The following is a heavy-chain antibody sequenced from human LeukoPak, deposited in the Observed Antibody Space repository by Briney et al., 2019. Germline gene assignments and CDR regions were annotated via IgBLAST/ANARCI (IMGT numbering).Heavy chain of an antibody. J-gene: IGHJ6*03. V-gene: IGHV1-69*01. D-gene: IGHD2-2*01. CDR3: ARAECSTTNCHTRIRNYYMDV. CDR2: LIPIFALA. CDR1: GGTFSTHA. Sequence: VKVSCKASGGTFSTHAISWVRQAPGQGLEWMGGLIPIFALANYAQKFQGRLTITADESTNTAYLELSSLRFEDTAVYYCARAECSTTNCHTRIRNYYMDVWGTGTPVTVSS.